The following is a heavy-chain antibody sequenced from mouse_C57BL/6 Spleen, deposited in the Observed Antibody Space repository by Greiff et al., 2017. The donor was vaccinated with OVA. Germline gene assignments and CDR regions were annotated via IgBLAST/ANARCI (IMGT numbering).Heavy chain of an antibody. V-gene: IGHV1-50*01. J-gene: IGHJ4*01. Sequence: VQLQQPGAELVKPGASVKLSCKASGYTFTSYWMQWVKQRPGQGLEWIGEIDPSDSYTNYNQKFKGKATLTVDTSSSTAYMQLSSLTSEDSAVYYCARIGPITTVVANYAMDYWGQGTSVTVSS. CDR3: ARIGPITTVVANYAMDY. CDR2: IDPSDSYT. D-gene: IGHD1-1*01. CDR1: GYTFTSYW.